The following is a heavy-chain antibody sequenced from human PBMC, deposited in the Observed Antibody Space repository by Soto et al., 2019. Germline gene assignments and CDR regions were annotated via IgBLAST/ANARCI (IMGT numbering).Heavy chain of an antibody. V-gene: IGHV4-34*01. CDR2: INHSGST. Sequence: SETLSLTCAVYGGSFSGYYWSWIRQPPGKGLEWIGEINHSGSTNYNPSLKSRVTISVDTSKNQFSLKLSSVTAADTAVYYCARDTDGLHYWGQGTLVTVSS. J-gene: IGHJ4*02. CDR1: GGSFSGYY. D-gene: IGHD2-2*02. CDR3: ARDTDGLHY.